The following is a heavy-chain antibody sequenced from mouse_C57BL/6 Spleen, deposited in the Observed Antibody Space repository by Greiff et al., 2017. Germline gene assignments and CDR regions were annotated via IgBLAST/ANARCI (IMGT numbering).Heavy chain of an antibody. CDR1: GYTFTSYW. J-gene: IGHJ3*01. CDR2: IDPSDSDT. D-gene: IGHD1-1*01. CDR3: ARHGSSSPFAY. V-gene: IGHV1-52*01. Sequence: QVQLQQPGAELVRPGSSVKLSCKASGYTFTSYWMHWVKQRPIQGLEWIGNIDPSDSDTHYNQKFKDKATLTVDKSSSTAYMPLSSLTSEDSAVYYWARHGSSSPFAYWGQGTLVTVSA.